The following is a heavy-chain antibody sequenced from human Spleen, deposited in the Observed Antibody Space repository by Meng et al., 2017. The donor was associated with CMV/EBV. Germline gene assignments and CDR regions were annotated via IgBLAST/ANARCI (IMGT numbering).Heavy chain of an antibody. D-gene: IGHD1-1*01. CDR1: GYTLTDHY. CDR3: AREYISSWFDF. V-gene: IGHV1-2*02. Sequence: ASVKVSCKASGYTLTDHYVHWVRQAPGQGLEWMGWINPNSGATNYARDFQGRFTMTRDTSISTAYMELSRLRFDDTAVYYCAREYISSWFDFWGQGTLVTVSS. J-gene: IGHJ5*01. CDR2: INPNSGAT.